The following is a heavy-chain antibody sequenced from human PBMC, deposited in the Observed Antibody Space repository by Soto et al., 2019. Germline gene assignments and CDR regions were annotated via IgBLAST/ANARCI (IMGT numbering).Heavy chain of an antibody. CDR2: IYYRGRT. V-gene: IGHV4-39*01. Sequence: QLQLQESGPGLVKPSETLSLTCTVSGGSVSSSSYYWGWIRQPPGKGLEWIGNIYYRGRTYYNPSHKSRVTIAVATSKNQFSLTLSSVTAADTAVYYCSRQRGDSSGYSDYWGQGTLVTVSS. CDR3: SRQRGDSSGYSDY. J-gene: IGHJ4*02. D-gene: IGHD5-18*01. CDR1: GGSVSSSSYY.